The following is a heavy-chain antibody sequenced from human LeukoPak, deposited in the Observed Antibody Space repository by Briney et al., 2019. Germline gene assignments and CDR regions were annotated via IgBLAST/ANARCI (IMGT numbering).Heavy chain of an antibody. CDR2: INVNGGAM. Sequence: TPGGSLRLSCAASGFSFKDYYFSWIRQAPGKGRAWVSFINVNGGAMYYADFVKGRFTISRDNAKSSLYLEMNSLRVEDTAVYYCARGPRILAAGSYYFDYWGQGSLVTVSS. CDR1: GFSFKDYY. J-gene: IGHJ4*02. D-gene: IGHD6-13*01. V-gene: IGHV3-11*01. CDR3: ARGPRILAAGSYYFDY.